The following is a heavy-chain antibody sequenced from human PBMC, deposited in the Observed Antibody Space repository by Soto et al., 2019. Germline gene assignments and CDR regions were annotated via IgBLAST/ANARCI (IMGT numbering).Heavy chain of an antibody. CDR1: GGSISSYY. D-gene: IGHD6-13*01. J-gene: IGHJ3*02. CDR2: IYYSGST. V-gene: IGHV4-59*01. Sequence: SETLSLTCTVSGGSISSYYWSWIRQPPGKGLEWIGYIYYSGSTNYNPSLKSRVTISVDTSKNQFSLKLSSVTAAVTAVYYCAKKGAGNDAFDIWGQGTMVTVSS. CDR3: AKKGAGNDAFDI.